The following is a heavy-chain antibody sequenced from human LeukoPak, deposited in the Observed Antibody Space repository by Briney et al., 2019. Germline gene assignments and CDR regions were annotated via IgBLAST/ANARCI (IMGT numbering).Heavy chain of an antibody. CDR2: IYYSGST. Sequence: PSETLSLTCTVSGGSISSYYWSWIRQPPGKGLEWIGYIYYSGSTNYNPSLKGRVTISVDTSKNQFSLKLSSVTAADTAVYYCARYGGYGHYWGQGTLVTVSS. V-gene: IGHV4-59*01. D-gene: IGHD5-12*01. J-gene: IGHJ4*02. CDR3: ARYGGYGHY. CDR1: GGSISSYY.